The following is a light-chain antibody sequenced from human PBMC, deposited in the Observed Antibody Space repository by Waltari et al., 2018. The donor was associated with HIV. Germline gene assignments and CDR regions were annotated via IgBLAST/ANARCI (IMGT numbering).Light chain of an antibody. CDR3: QHSYRAPYS. J-gene: IGKJ2*03. CDR2: AAS. V-gene: IGKV1-39*01. CDR1: QSISSY. Sequence: DIKMTQSPSSLSASVGDRVTITCRASQSISSYLTWYQHKPGTAPKLLVYAASTLESGVPSRFSGSGSGTDFTLTISSLQPEDFATYYCQHSYRAPYSFGQGTKLEMK.